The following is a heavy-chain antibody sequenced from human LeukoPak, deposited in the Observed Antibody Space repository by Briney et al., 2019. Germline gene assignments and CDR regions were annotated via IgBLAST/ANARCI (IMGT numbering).Heavy chain of an antibody. CDR1: GGSISSYY. D-gene: IGHD2-15*01. J-gene: IGHJ4*02. CDR3: AVGGGGSLDY. Sequence: SETLSLTCTVSGGSISSYYWGWIRQPPGKGLEWIGYIYHSGSTYYNPSLKSRVTISVDRSKNQFSLKLSSVTAADTAVYYCAVGGGGSLDYWGQGTLVTVSS. CDR2: IYHSGST. V-gene: IGHV4-59*04.